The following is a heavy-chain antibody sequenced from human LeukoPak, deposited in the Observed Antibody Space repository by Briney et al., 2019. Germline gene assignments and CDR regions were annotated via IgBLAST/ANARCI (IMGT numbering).Heavy chain of an antibody. J-gene: IGHJ5*02. V-gene: IGHV4-4*07. Sequence: SETLSLTCTVSGGSTSSYYWSWIRQSAGKGLEWIGRIYVSGSTTYNPSLNSRVTMSLDTSKNQFSLKLSSVTAADTAIYYCARGGYYGSGNDFRFDPWGQGTLVTVSS. CDR3: ARGGYYGSGNDFRFDP. CDR1: GGSTSSYY. D-gene: IGHD3-10*01. CDR2: IYVSGST.